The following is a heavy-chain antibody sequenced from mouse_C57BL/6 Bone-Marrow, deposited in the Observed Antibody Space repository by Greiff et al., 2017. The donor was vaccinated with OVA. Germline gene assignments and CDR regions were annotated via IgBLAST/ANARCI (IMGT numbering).Heavy chain of an antibody. J-gene: IGHJ4*01. CDR3: TTDGYYEAMDY. V-gene: IGHV14-4*01. D-gene: IGHD2-3*01. CDR1: GFNIKDDY. Sequence: EVKLQESGAELVRPGASVKLSCTASGFNIKDDYMHWVKQRPEQGLEWIGWIDPENGDTEYASKFQGKATITADTSSNTAYLQLSSLTSEDTAVYYCTTDGYYEAMDYWGQGTSVTVSS. CDR2: IDPENGDT.